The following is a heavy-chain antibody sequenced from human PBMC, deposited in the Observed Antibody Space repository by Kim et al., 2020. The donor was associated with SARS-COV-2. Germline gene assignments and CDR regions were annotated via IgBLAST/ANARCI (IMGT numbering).Heavy chain of an antibody. Sequence: SETLSLTCTVSGGSISSYYWSWIRQPPGKGLEWIGYIYYSGSTNYNPSLKSRVTIPVDTSKNQFSLKLSSVTAADTAVFYCARVGNTVAGTGCGTYYGM. CDR3: ARVGNTVAGTGCGTYYGM. D-gene: IGHD6-19*01. CDR1: GGSISSYY. CDR2: IYYSGST. J-gene: IGHJ6*01. V-gene: IGHV4-59*01.